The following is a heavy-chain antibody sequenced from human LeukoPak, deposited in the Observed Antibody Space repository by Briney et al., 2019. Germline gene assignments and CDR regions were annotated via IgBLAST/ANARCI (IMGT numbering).Heavy chain of an antibody. CDR2: MNPNSGNT. CDR3: ARRTVTTRCSDY. J-gene: IGHJ4*02. D-gene: IGHD4-17*01. Sequence: GASVKVSCKASGYTFTSYDINWVRQATGQGLEWMGWMNPNSGNTGYAQKFQGRVTMTRNTSISTAYMELSSLRSEDTAVYYCARRTVTTRCSDYWGQGTLVTVSP. V-gene: IGHV1-8*01. CDR1: GYTFTSYD.